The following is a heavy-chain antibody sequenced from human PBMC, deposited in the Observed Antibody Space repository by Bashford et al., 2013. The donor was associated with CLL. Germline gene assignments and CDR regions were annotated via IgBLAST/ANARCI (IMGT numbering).Heavy chain of an antibody. J-gene: IGHJ6*01. CDR2: ISSSGSTI. D-gene: IGHD6-6*01. V-gene: IGHV3-11*01. CDR1: VFTFSDYY. Sequence: GGPLRLPPVQPLVFTFSDYYMSWIRQAPGKGLEWVSYISSSGSTIYYADSVKGRFTISRDNAKNSLYLQMNSLRAEDTAVYYCARDLRWPKEYSSPAVGMDVWG. CDR3: ARDLRWPKEYSSPAVGMDV.